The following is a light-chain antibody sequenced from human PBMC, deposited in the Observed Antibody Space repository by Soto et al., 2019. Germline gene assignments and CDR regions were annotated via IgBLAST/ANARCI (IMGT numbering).Light chain of an antibody. CDR1: SSDVGGYNY. CDR2: DVS. CDR3: CSFAGNYIYV. Sequence: LTQPRSVSGSPGQSVTISCTGTSSDVGGYNYVSWYLQHPGKAPKVMIYDVSKRPSGVPDRFSGSKSGNTASLTISGLQSEDEADYYCCSFAGNYIYVFGTGTKATVL. V-gene: IGLV2-11*01. J-gene: IGLJ1*01.